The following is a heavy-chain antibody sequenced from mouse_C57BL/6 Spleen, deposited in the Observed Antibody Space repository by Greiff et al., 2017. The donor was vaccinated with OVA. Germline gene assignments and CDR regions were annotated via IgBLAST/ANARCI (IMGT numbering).Heavy chain of an antibody. D-gene: IGHD2-2*01. CDR2: IDPETGGT. V-gene: IGHV1-15*01. J-gene: IGHJ1*03. CDR3: TRGGLRGYFDV. CDR1: GYTFTDYE. Sequence: QVQLQQSGAELVRPGASVTLSCKASGYTFTDYEMHWVKQTPVHGLEWIGAIDPETGGTAYNQKFKGKAILTADKSSSTAYMELRSLTSEDSAVYYCTRGGLRGYFDVWGTVTTVTVSS.